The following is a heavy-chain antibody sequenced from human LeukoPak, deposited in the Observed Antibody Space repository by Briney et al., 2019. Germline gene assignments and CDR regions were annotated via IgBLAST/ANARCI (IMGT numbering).Heavy chain of an antibody. CDR1: GFTFSSYA. J-gene: IGHJ4*02. CDR2: ISYDGSNK. D-gene: IGHD3-22*01. Sequence: GGSLRLPCAASGFTFSSYAMHWVRQAPGKGLEWVAVISYDGSNKYYADSVKGRFTISRDNSKNTLYLQMNSLRAEDTAVYYCARTPDRYYFDYWGQGTLVTVSS. V-gene: IGHV3-30*04. CDR3: ARTPDRYYFDY.